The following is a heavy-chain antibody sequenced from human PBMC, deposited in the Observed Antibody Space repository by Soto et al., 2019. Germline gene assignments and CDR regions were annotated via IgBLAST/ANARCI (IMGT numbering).Heavy chain of an antibody. D-gene: IGHD1-26*01. Sequence: PGGPLRLSCAASGFTFSSYSMNWVRQAPGKGLEWVSSISSSSSYIYYADSVKGRFTISRDNAKNSLYLQMNSLRAEDTAVYYCARGFGVVGNLDYWGQGTLVTVSS. CDR2: ISSSSSYI. V-gene: IGHV3-21*01. CDR1: GFTFSSYS. J-gene: IGHJ4*02. CDR3: ARGFGVVGNLDY.